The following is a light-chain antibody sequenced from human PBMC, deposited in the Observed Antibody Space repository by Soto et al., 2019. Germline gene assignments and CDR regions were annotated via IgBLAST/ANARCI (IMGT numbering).Light chain of an antibody. J-gene: IGLJ2*01. CDR2: DVS. Sequence: QSALTQPASVSGSPGQSITLSCTGTSSDVGGYDYVSWYQQHPDKAPKLMIYDVSDRPSGVSNRFSGSKSGNTASLTISGLQAEDEADYYCSSYTSSRTVLFAGGTKLTVL. CDR3: SSYTSSRTVL. CDR1: SSDVGGYDY. V-gene: IGLV2-14*01.